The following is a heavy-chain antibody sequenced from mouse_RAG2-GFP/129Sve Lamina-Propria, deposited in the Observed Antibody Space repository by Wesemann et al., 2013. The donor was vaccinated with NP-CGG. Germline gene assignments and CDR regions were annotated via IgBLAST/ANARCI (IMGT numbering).Heavy chain of an antibody. D-gene: IGHD4-1*01. V-gene: IGHV1-11*01. CDR2: IHPNSGST. CDR3: ARSGTGRVYWYFDV. Sequence: QIQLQQSGAELASPGASVTLSCKASGYTFTDHIMNWVKKRPGQGLEWIGMIHPNSGSTNYNEKFKGKATLTVDKSSSTAYMQLSSLTSEDSAVYYCARSGTGRVYWYFDVWGTGTTVTVSS. J-gene: IGHJ1*03. CDR1: GYTFTDHI.